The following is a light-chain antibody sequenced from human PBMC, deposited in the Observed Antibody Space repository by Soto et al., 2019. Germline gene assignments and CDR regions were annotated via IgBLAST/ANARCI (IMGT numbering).Light chain of an antibody. CDR1: SSDIGGYDY. Sequence: QSALTQPASVSGSPGQSITISRTGTSSDIGGYDYVSWYQQRPGKAPKLMIYEVRYRPSAVCNRFSGSKSGNTASLTISGLQAEDEAVYYCCSYTRTSNHYFFGSGSKVTVL. CDR2: EVR. J-gene: IGLJ1*01. CDR3: CSYTRTSNHYF. V-gene: IGLV2-14*01.